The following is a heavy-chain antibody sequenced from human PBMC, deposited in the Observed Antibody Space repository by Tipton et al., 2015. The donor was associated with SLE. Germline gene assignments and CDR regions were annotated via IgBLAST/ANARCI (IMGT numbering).Heavy chain of an antibody. D-gene: IGHD2/OR15-2a*01. CDR3: ARLRLSAFDI. CDR1: GGSISSHY. CDR2: IYYSGST. Sequence: TLSLTCTVSGGSISSHYWSWVRQPPGKGLEWIGYIYYSGSTNYNPSPQSRGTISVDTSKNQFSLKLSSVTAADTAVYYCARLRLSAFDIWGQGTMVTVSS. V-gene: IGHV4-59*11. J-gene: IGHJ3*02.